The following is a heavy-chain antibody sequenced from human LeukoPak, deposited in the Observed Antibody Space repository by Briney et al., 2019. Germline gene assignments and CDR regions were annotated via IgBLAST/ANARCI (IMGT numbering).Heavy chain of an antibody. CDR3: ASSSSGDDAFDI. V-gene: IGHV4-30-2*01. Sequence: SETLSLTCAVSGGSISSGGYSWSWIRQPPGKGLEWIGYIYHSGSTYYNPSLKSRVTISVDRSKNQFSLKLSSVTAADTAVYYCASSSSGDDAFDIWGQGTMVTVSS. CDR1: GGSISSGGYS. CDR2: IYHSGST. J-gene: IGHJ3*02. D-gene: IGHD6-6*01.